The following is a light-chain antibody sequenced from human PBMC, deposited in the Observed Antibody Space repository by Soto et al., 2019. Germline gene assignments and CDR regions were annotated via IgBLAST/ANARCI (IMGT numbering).Light chain of an antibody. Sequence: EIVLTQSPGTLSLSPGERATLSCRASQSVSSSYLAWYQQKPGQAPRLLIYGASSRATGIPDRFSGSGCGTDFTLTISRLEPEDFAVYYGQQYGSSPRSFGQGTKLEIK. CDR2: GAS. V-gene: IGKV3-20*01. CDR1: QSVSSSY. J-gene: IGKJ2*01. CDR3: QQYGSSPRS.